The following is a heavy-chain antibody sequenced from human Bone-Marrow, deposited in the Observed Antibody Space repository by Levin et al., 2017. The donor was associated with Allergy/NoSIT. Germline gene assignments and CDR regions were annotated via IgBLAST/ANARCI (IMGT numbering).Heavy chain of an antibody. V-gene: IGHV1-3*01. Sequence: ASVKVSCKSSGYKFTLYTIHWVRQAPGQSLEWMGWVTASHGTRYSEHFHGRVTFTRDTSATTAYMELSGLTSEDTAVYYCARDLPETGYFDYWGQGSLVSVSS. CDR3: ARDLPETGYFDY. D-gene: IGHD3-9*01. J-gene: IGHJ4*02. CDR1: GYKFTLYT. CDR2: VTASHGT.